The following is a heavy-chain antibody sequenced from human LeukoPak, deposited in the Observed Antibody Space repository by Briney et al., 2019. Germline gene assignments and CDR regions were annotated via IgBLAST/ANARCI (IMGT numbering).Heavy chain of an antibody. Sequence: GGSLRLSCAASGFTFSSYAMHWVRQAPGKGLEWVAVISYDGSNKYYADSVKGRFTISRDNSKNTLYLQMNSLRSDDTAVYYCARAPGLDAFDIWGQGTMVTVSS. V-gene: IGHV3-30-3*01. CDR2: ISYDGSNK. D-gene: IGHD3-10*01. CDR3: ARAPGLDAFDI. J-gene: IGHJ3*02. CDR1: GFTFSSYA.